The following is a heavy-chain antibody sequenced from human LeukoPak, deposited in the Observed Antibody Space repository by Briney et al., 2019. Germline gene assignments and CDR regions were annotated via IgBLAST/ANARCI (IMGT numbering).Heavy chain of an antibody. V-gene: IGHV1-8*01. Sequence: ASVKVSCKASGYTFTSYDINWVRQATGQGLEWMGWTNPNSGNTGYAQKFQGRVTMTRNTSISTAYMELSSLRSEDTAVYYCARVGSSSYGYAWYFDLWGRGTLVTVSS. CDR3: ARVGSSSYGYAWYFDL. CDR1: GYTFTSYD. CDR2: TNPNSGNT. J-gene: IGHJ2*01. D-gene: IGHD5-18*01.